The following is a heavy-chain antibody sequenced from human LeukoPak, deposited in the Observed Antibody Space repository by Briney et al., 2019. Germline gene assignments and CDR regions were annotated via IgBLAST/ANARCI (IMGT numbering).Heavy chain of an antibody. D-gene: IGHD3-10*02. CDR1: GFTFTSYW. V-gene: IGHV3-74*01. Sequence: GSLRLSCAASGFTFTSYWMHWVRQAPGQGLVWVSRINSDWSSTNYADSVKGRFTISRDNAKNTLYLQMNSLRAEDTAVYYCARETRYYVSDYWGQGTLVTVSS. CDR3: ARETRYYVSDY. J-gene: IGHJ4*02. CDR2: INSDWSST.